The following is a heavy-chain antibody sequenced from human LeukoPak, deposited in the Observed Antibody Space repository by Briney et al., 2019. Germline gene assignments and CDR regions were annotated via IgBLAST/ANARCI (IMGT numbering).Heavy chain of an antibody. CDR1: GFTVSSNY. V-gene: IGHV3-33*08. CDR2: IRDYGSSQ. D-gene: IGHD3-3*01. CDR3: ARRGDYWSGVYTTSLDS. J-gene: IGHJ4*02. Sequence: PGRSLRLSCAASGFTVSSNYMSWVRQAPGKGLEWVAFIRDYGSSQYYADSVRGRFTISRDNSKNTVSLQMNSLTAADTAVYFCARRGDYWSGVYTTSLDSWGQGTLVIVSS.